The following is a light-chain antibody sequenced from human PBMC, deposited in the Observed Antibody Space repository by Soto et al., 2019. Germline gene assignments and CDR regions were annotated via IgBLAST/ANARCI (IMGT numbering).Light chain of an antibody. V-gene: IGLV2-23*01. Sequence: QSALTQPASVSGSPGQSITISCTGPSSDVRIYSLVSWYQQHPGAAPKLLIYEGTKRPSGVSNRFSGSKSGNTASLTISGLQAEDEADYYCCSYADNILVAFGGGTKLTVL. CDR2: EGT. J-gene: IGLJ2*01. CDR1: SSDVRIYSL. CDR3: CSYADNILVA.